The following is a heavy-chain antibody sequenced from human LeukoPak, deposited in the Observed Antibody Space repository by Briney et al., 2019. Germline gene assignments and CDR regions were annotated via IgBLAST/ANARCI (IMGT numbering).Heavy chain of an antibody. D-gene: IGHD3-3*01. CDR3: ARIYDFWSGYPTAQLFDY. Sequence: ASVKVSCKASGYTFTSYGISWVRQAPGRGLEWMGWISAYNGNTNYAQKLQGRVTMTTDTSTSTAYMELRSLRSDDTAVYYCARIYDFWSGYPTAQLFDYWGQGTLVTVS. J-gene: IGHJ4*02. CDR2: ISAYNGNT. CDR1: GYTFTSYG. V-gene: IGHV1-18*01.